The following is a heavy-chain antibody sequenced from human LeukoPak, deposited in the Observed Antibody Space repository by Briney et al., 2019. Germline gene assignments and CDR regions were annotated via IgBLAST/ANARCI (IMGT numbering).Heavy chain of an antibody. CDR1: GGSISSGSYY. J-gene: IGHJ6*03. CDR2: IYTSGST. Sequence: SETLSLTCTVSGGSISSGSYYWSWIRQPAGKGLEWIGRIYTSGSTNYNPSLKSRVTISVDTSKNQFSLKLSSVTAADTAVYYCARDKLDCSSTSCYREYYYYYYYVDVWGKGTTVTVSS. V-gene: IGHV4-61*02. D-gene: IGHD2-2*01. CDR3: ARDKLDCSSTSCYREYYYYYYYVDV.